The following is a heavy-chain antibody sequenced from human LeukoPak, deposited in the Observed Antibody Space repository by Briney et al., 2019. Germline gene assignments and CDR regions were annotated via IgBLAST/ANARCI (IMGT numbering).Heavy chain of an antibody. D-gene: IGHD6-13*01. CDR1: GYTFTSYD. V-gene: IGHV1-8*01. CDR2: MNPNSGNT. J-gene: IGHJ4*02. Sequence: ASVKVSCKASGYTFTSYDINWVRQATGQGREWMGWMNPNSGNTGYAQKFQGRVTMTRNTSISTAYMELSSLRSEDTAVYYCARGRSAAAGPYFDYWGQGTLVTVSS. CDR3: ARGRSAAAGPYFDY.